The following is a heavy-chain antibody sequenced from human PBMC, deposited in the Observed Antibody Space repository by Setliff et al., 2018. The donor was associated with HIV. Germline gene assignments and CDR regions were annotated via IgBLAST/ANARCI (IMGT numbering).Heavy chain of an antibody. CDR3: ARGPPAEDYYYYMDV. CDR1: GGSISSSSYY. Sequence: SETLSLTCTVSGGSISSSSYYWGWIRQPPGKGLEWIGSIYYSGTTYYNPSLKSRVTISVDRSRNQFSLNLTSVTAADTAVYYCARGPPAEDYYYYMDVWDKGTTVTVSS. V-gene: IGHV4-39*01. CDR2: IYYSGTT. J-gene: IGHJ6*03.